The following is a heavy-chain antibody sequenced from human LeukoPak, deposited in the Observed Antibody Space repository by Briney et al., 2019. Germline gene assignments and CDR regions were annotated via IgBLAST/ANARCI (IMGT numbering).Heavy chain of an antibody. CDR3: ARGGGDLWFGELLVWFDP. V-gene: IGHV1-2*02. Sequence: GASVKVSCKASGYTFTGYYMHWVRQAPGQGLEWMGWINPNSGGTNYAQKFQGRVTMTRDTSISTAYMELSRLRSDDPAVYYWARGGGDLWFGELLVWFDPWGQGTLVTVSS. D-gene: IGHD3-10*01. J-gene: IGHJ5*02. CDR1: GYTFTGYY. CDR2: INPNSGGT.